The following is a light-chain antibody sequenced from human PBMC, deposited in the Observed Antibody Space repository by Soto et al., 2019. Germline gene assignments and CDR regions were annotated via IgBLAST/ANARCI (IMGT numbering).Light chain of an antibody. CDR3: QQYNNWPLT. Sequence: EIVSTQSPGTLSLSPGERASLSCRASQSVSSSYLVWHQQKPGQAPRLLIYGASTRATGIPARFSGSGSGTEFTLTISSLQSEDFAVYYCQQYNNWPLTFGQGTRLEN. J-gene: IGKJ5*01. V-gene: IGKV3-15*01. CDR1: QSVSSSY. CDR2: GAS.